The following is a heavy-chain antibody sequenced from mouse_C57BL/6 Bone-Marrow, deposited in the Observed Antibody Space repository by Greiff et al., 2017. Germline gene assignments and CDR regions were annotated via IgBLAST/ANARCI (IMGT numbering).Heavy chain of an antibody. CDR2: IYPRSGNT. Sequence: QVQLKESGAELARPGASVKLSCKASGYTFTSYGISWVKQRTGQGLEWSGEIYPRSGNTYYNEKFKGKATLTADKSTSTAYMELRSLTSEDSAVYFCARRMGYHYGSSYGYWGQGTTLTVSS. CDR1: GYTFTSYG. CDR3: ARRMGYHYGSSYGY. D-gene: IGHD1-1*01. J-gene: IGHJ2*01. V-gene: IGHV1-81*01.